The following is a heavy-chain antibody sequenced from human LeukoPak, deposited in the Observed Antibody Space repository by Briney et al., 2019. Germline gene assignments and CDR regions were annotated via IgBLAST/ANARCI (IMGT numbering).Heavy chain of an antibody. CDR1: GYTFTSYD. D-gene: IGHD5-18*01. V-gene: IGHV1-8*01. CDR3: ARQDRGYSYGPNWFDP. CDR2: MNPNSGNT. J-gene: IGHJ5*02. Sequence: HGASVKVSCKASGYTFTSYDINWVRQATGQGLEWTGWMNPNSGNTGYAQKFQGRVTMTRNTSISTAYMELSSLRSEDTAVYYCARQDRGYSYGPNWFDPWGQGTLVTVSS.